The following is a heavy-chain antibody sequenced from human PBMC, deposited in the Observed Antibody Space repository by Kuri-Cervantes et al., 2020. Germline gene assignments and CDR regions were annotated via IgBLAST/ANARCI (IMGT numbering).Heavy chain of an antibody. CDR2: INAGNGNT. J-gene: IGHJ4*02. D-gene: IGHD3-10*01. V-gene: IGHV1-3*01. CDR3: ASARMVRGVIRGELFDY. Sequence: ASVKVSCKASGYTFTSYAMHWVRQAPGQGLEWMGWINAGNGNTKYSQKFQGRVTITRDTSASTAYMELSSLRSEDTAVYYCASARMVRGVIRGELFDYWGQGTLVTVSS. CDR1: GYTFTSYA.